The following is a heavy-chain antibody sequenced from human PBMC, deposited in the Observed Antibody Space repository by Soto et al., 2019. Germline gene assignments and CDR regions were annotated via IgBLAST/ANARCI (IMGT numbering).Heavy chain of an antibody. CDR1: GFTFSSYG. V-gene: IGHV3-33*01. CDR2: IWYDGSNK. Sequence: QVQLVESGGGVVQPGRSLRLSCAASGFTFSSYGMHWVRQAPGKGLEWVAVIWYDGSNKYYADSVKGRFTISRDNSKNTLYLQMNSLRAEDTAMYYCARVDEAVAGTSYYYYGMDVWGQGTTVTVSS. J-gene: IGHJ6*02. CDR3: ARVDEAVAGTSYYYYGMDV. D-gene: IGHD6-19*01.